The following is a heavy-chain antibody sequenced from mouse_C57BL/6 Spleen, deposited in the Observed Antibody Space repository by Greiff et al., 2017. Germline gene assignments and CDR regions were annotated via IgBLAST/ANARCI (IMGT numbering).Heavy chain of an antibody. V-gene: IGHV1-18*01. J-gene: IGHJ1*03. CDR2: INPNNGGT. Sequence: EVKVVESGPELVKPGASVKIPCKASGYTFTDYNMDWVKQSHGKSLEWIGDINPNNGGTIYNQKFKGKATLTVDKSSSTAYMELRSLTSEDTAVYYCASRLLRYGYFDVWGTGTTVTVSS. CDR3: ASRLLRYGYFDV. CDR1: GYTFTDYN. D-gene: IGHD1-1*01.